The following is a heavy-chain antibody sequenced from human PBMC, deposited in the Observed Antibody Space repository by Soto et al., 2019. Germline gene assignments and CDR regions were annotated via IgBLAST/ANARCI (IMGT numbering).Heavy chain of an antibody. D-gene: IGHD6-19*01. J-gene: IGHJ4*02. CDR2: ISCDGSNN. CDR1: GFTLGSYG. Sequence: QVQLVESGGGLVQPGRSLTLSCAASGFTLGSYGMHWVRQGPGKGLEWVAAISCDGSNNYYADSVRGRFTVSRDNSENTLYLQMNSLSPEDTAVYYCAKGRPCSGWPEFDYWGQGTLVTVSS. V-gene: IGHV3-30*18. CDR3: AKGRPCSGWPEFDY.